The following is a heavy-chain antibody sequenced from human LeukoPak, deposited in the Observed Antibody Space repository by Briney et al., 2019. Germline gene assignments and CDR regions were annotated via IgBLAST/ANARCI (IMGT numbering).Heavy chain of an antibody. CDR3: ASLPSGNYFDL. CDR1: GDSVSSISAA. V-gene: IGHV6-1*01. D-gene: IGHD6-6*01. Sequence: SQTLSLTCAISGDSVSSISAAWTWIRQSPSRGLEWLGRTYYRSKWYSDYAVSVKGRIFIDPHTSKNQFSLKLSSVTAADTAVYYCASLPSGNYFDLWGQGTLVTVSS. CDR2: TYYRSKWYS. J-gene: IGHJ4*02.